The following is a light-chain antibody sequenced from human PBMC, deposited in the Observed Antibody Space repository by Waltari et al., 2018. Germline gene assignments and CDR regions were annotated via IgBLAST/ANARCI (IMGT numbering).Light chain of an antibody. CDR2: HRN. Sequence: SSELTQDPAVSVALGQTVRITCQGDSLRTYYASWYQPKPGQAPVLVIYHRNSRPSGIPDRFSGSSSGNTASLTITGAQAEDEADYYCNSRDSSGNHHYVFGTGTKVTVL. J-gene: IGLJ1*01. V-gene: IGLV3-19*01. CDR3: NSRDSSGNHHYV. CDR1: SLRTYY.